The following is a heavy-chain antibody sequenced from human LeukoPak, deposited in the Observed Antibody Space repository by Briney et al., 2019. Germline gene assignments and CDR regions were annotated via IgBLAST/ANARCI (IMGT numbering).Heavy chain of an antibody. CDR3: AKDRTVGASYWYFDL. CDR1: GFTFSSYA. CDR2: IGGRNTPT. V-gene: IGHV3-23*01. D-gene: IGHD1-26*01. Sequence: PGGSLRLSCAASGFTFSSYAMSWVRQDPGKGLEWVSSIGGRNTPTYYADSVKGRFTISRDNSKNTLYLQMNSLRAEDTAVYYCAKDRTVGASYWYFDLRGRGTLVTVSS. J-gene: IGHJ2*01.